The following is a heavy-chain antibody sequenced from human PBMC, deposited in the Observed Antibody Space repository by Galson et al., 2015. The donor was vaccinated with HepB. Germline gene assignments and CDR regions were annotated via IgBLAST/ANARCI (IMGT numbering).Heavy chain of an antibody. J-gene: IGHJ4*02. Sequence: SLRLSCAASGFTFSSYAMHWVRQAPGKGLQWVAIIPYDGSYKYYADSVKGGFTISRDNSKNTLYLQMSSLRAEDTAVYYCAREGMAGTLDYWGQGTLITVSS. CDR1: GFTFSSYA. CDR2: IPYDGSYK. CDR3: AREGMAGTLDY. V-gene: IGHV3-30-3*01. D-gene: IGHD6-19*01.